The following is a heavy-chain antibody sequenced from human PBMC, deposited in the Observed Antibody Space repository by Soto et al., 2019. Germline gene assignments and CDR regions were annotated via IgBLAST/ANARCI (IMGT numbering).Heavy chain of an antibody. V-gene: IGHV1-69*01. CDR3: STSVYCSTTRCYYYYGLDV. D-gene: IGHD2-2*01. CDR2: IIPIFGTE. Sequence: QVPLVQSGAEVKKPGSSVKVSCKVSGGTFSSHSINWVRQAPGQGPEWMGGIIPIFGTENYAQKFQGRVTITADESTSTAYMELSSLTSEGTALYYCSTSVYCSTTRCYYYYGLDVWGQGTTVIVSS. J-gene: IGHJ6*02. CDR1: GGTFSSHS.